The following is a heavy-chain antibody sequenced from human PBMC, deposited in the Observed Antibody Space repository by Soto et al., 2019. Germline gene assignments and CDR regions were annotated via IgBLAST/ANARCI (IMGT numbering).Heavy chain of an antibody. D-gene: IGHD5-12*01. CDR3: ASERSNSGYDRQIPHGNDY. CDR1: GFTFSSYA. Sequence: PGGSLRLSCAASGFTFSSYAMNWVRQAPGKXLEWVAVISYDGSNKYYADSVKGRFTISRDNSKNTLYLQMNSLRAEDTAVYYCASERSNSGYDRQIPHGNDYWGQGTLVTVSS. J-gene: IGHJ4*02. CDR2: ISYDGSNK. V-gene: IGHV3-30-3*01.